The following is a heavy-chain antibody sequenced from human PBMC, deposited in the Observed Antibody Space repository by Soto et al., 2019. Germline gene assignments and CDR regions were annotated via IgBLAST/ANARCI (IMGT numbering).Heavy chain of an antibody. D-gene: IGHD6-13*01. J-gene: IGHJ6*02. CDR1: GFSFSSYS. V-gene: IGHV3-48*01. Sequence: PGGSLRLSCAASGFSFSSYSMNWVRQAPGKGLEWVSYISIIGTIYYADSVKGRFTISRDNAKDSLYLQMNSLRAEDTAVYFCARDRITAPDYHYGMDVWGQGTTVTVS. CDR2: ISIIGTI. CDR3: ARDRITAPDYHYGMDV.